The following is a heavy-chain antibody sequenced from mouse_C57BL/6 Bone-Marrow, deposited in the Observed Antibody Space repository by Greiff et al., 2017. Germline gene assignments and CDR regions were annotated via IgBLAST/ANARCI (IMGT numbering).Heavy chain of an antibody. CDR1: GFTFSNYW. V-gene: IGHV6-3*01. Sequence: EVKLMESGGGLVQPGGSMKLSCVASGFTFSNYWMNWVRQSPEKGLEWVAQIRLKSDTYATHYAESVKGRVTISRDDSKSSVYLQMNNLRAEDTGIYYGTGHFNRYYAMDYWGQGTSVTVSS. CDR2: IRLKSDTYAT. J-gene: IGHJ4*01. CDR3: TGHFNRYYAMDY.